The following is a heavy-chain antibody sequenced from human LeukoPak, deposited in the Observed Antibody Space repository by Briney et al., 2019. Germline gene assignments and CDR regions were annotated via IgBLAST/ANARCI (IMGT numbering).Heavy chain of an antibody. CDR3: ARALTTLTYEGY. J-gene: IGHJ4*02. V-gene: IGHV3-21*01. D-gene: IGHD1-1*01. Sequence: GGSLRLSCAASGFTFSSYTMHWIRQAPGKGLEWVSSISGSNSYIFYADSVKGRFAVSRDNAKDSLYLQMNSLRAEDTAVYYCARALTTLTYEGYWGQGTLVTVSS. CDR2: ISGSNSYI. CDR1: GFTFSSYT.